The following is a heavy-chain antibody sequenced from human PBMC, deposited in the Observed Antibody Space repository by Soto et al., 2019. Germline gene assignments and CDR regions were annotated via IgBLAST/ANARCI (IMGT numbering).Heavy chain of an antibody. CDR3: ASPSGSYYSHGVEFDY. J-gene: IGHJ4*02. Sequence: GGSLRLSCAASGFTFDDYAMHWVRQAPGKGLEWVSGISWNSGSIGYADSVKGRFTISRDNAKNSLYLQMNSLRAEDTAVYYCASPSGSYYSHGVEFDYWGQGTLVNVSS. CDR1: GFTFDDYA. D-gene: IGHD1-26*01. V-gene: IGHV3-9*01. CDR2: ISWNSGSI.